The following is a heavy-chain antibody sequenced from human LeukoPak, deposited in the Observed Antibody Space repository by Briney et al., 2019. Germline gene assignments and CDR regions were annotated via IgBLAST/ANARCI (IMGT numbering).Heavy chain of an antibody. D-gene: IGHD5-24*01. CDR2: IYYSGST. J-gene: IGHJ6*02. CDR3: ARVDRLHSYGMDV. CDR1: GGPISSGGYY. Sequence: SETLSLTCTVSGGPISSGGYYWSWIRQHPGKGLEWIGYIYYSGSTYYNPSLKSRVTISVDTSKNQFSLKLSSVTAADTAVYYCARVDRLHSYGMDVWGQGTTVTVSS. V-gene: IGHV4-31*03.